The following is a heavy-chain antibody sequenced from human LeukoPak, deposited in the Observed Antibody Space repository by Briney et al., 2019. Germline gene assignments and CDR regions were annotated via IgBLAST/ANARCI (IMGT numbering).Heavy chain of an antibody. Sequence: PGRSLRLSCAASGFTFSSYGMHWVRQAPGKGLEWVAVISYDGSITYYADSVKGRFTTSRDNSKNTLYLQMNSLRAEDTAVYHCAKDGDYNSTFDYYYYGMDVWGQGTTVTVSS. CDR3: AKDGDYNSTFDYYYYGMDV. CDR1: GFTFSSYG. V-gene: IGHV3-30*18. J-gene: IGHJ6*02. D-gene: IGHD4-17*01. CDR2: ISYDGSIT.